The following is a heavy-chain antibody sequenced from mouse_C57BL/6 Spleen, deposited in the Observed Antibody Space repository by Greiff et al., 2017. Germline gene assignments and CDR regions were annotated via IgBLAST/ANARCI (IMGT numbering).Heavy chain of an antibody. Sequence: EVQLVESGGGLVKPGGSLKLSCAASGFTFSDYGMHWVRQAPAKGLVWVAYISSGSSTIYYADTVKGRFTISRDNAKNTLFLQMTSLRSEDTAMYYCARSWDYAMDYWGQGTSVTVSS. J-gene: IGHJ4*01. D-gene: IGHD4-1*01. CDR1: GFTFSDYG. CDR3: ARSWDYAMDY. V-gene: IGHV5-17*01. CDR2: ISSGSSTI.